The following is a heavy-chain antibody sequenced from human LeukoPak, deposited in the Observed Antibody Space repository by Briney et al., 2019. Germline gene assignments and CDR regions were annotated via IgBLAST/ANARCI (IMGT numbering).Heavy chain of an antibody. V-gene: IGHV3-21*01. Sequence: GGSLRLSCAASGFTFSSYSMNWVRQAPGKGLEWVSYISSNSSYIYYADSVKGRFTISRDNAKNSLYLQMNSLRVEDTAVYYCARLGGSGSYYKWAFDYWGQGTLVTVSS. CDR3: ARLGGSGSYYKWAFDY. CDR2: ISSNSSYI. CDR1: GFTFSSYS. D-gene: IGHD3-10*01. J-gene: IGHJ4*02.